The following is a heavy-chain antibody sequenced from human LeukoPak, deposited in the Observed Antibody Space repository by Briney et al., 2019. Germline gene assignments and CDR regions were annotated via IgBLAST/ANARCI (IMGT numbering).Heavy chain of an antibody. Sequence: PGGSLRLSCVASGFTFSSYGMNWVRQAPGKGLEWVSYISSSGSIYYADSVKGRFTISRDNAKNSLYLQMNSLRDEDTAVYYCARRFDSWGQGTLVTVSP. CDR2: ISSSGSI. CDR3: ARRFDS. V-gene: IGHV3-48*02. J-gene: IGHJ4*02. CDR1: GFTFSSYG.